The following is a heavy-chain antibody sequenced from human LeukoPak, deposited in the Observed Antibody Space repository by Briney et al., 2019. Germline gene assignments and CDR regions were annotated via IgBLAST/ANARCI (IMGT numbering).Heavy chain of an antibody. D-gene: IGHD2-8*02. J-gene: IGHJ5*02. CDR2: IFPSGGEI. CDR1: GFTFITFA. V-gene: IGHV3-23*01. CDR3: ATYRQVLLPFQS. Sequence: GGSLRLSCEASGFTFITFAMIWVRQPPGKGLEWVSSIFPSGGEIHYADSVRGRFTISRDNSKSTLSLQMNSLRAEDTAIYYCATYRQVLLPFQSWGQGTLVTVSS.